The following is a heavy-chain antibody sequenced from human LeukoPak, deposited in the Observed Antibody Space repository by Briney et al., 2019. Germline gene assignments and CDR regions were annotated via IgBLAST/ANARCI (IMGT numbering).Heavy chain of an antibody. D-gene: IGHD3-22*01. J-gene: IGHJ5*02. V-gene: IGHV1-2*02. CDR1: GYTFTGYY. CDR2: INPNSGDT. CDR3: ARDRTSGYNWFDP. Sequence: ASVKVSCKASGYTFTGYYMHWVRQAPGQELEWMGWINPNSGDTNYAQKFQGRVTMTRDTSISTAYMELSRLTSDDTAMYYCARDRTSGYNWFDPWGQGTLVTVSS.